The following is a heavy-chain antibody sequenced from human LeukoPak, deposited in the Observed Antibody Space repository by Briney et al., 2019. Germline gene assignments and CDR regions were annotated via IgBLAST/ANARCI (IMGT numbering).Heavy chain of an antibody. CDR2: ISSSSSTI. J-gene: IGHJ3*02. CDR1: GFTFSSYS. D-gene: IGHD6-13*01. CDR3: EAASGSDAFDI. Sequence: GGSLRLSCAASGFTFSSYSMNWVRQAPGKGLEWVSYISSSSSTIYFADSVKGRFTISRGNAKNSLYLQMNSLRAEDTAVYYCEAASGSDAFDIWGQGTMVTVSS. V-gene: IGHV3-48*01.